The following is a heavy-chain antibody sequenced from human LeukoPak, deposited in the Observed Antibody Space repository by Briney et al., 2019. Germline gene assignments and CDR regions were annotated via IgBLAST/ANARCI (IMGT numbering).Heavy chain of an antibody. CDR2: INSEGSST. D-gene: IGHD5-18*01. CDR3: VRDGDTALVPFDC. J-gene: IGHJ4*02. Sequence: GGSLRLSCAASGFTFSSYWMHWVRHGPGKVLEWVSRINSEGSSTKNADSVKGRFTISRGNAKNTLYLQMNSLRAEDTAVYHCVRDGDTALVPFDCWGQGTLVTVSS. CDR1: GFTFSSYW. V-gene: IGHV3-74*01.